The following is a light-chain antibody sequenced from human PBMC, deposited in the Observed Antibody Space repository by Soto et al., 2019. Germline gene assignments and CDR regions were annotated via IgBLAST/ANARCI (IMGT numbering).Light chain of an antibody. CDR1: QSVSSSY. CDR2: GAS. CDR3: QQYGSSPGT. Sequence: EIVLTQSPGTLSLSQGERATLSCRASQSVSSSYLAWYQQKPGQAPSLLIYGASRRATGIPDRFSGSGSGTDFTLIISRLEPEDLADYYCQQYGSSPGTFGQGTKV. V-gene: IGKV3-20*01. J-gene: IGKJ1*01.